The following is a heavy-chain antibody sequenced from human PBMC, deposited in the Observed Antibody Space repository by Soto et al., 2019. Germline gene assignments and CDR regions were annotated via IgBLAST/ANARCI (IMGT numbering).Heavy chain of an antibody. Sequence: GGSLRLSCAASGFTFSSYAMHWVRQAPGKGLEWVAVISYDGRNKYYADSVKGRFIISRDNSKNTLYLQMNSLRAEETAVYYCARDRKVGYGSGKTGIINWFDPWGQGTLVTVSS. V-gene: IGHV3-30*04. CDR2: ISYDGRNK. J-gene: IGHJ5*02. D-gene: IGHD3-10*01. CDR1: GFTFSSYA. CDR3: ARDRKVGYGSGKTGIINWFDP.